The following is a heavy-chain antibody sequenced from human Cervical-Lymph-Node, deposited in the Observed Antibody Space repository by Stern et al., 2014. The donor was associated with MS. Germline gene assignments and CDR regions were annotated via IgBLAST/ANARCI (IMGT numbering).Heavy chain of an antibody. CDR3: AKDSRDYYDILTGTFYGMDV. J-gene: IGHJ6*02. CDR2: ISYDGSNK. V-gene: IGHV3-30*18. D-gene: IGHD3-9*01. Sequence: QVQLVESGGGVVQPGRSLRLSCAASGFTFSSYGMHWVRQAPGKGLEWVAVISYDGSNKYYADSVKARFTISRDNSKNTLYLQMNSLRAEDTAVYYCAKDSRDYYDILTGTFYGMDVWGQGTTVTVSS. CDR1: GFTFSSYG.